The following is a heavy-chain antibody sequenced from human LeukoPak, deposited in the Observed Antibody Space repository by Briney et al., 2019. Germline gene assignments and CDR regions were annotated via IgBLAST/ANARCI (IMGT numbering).Heavy chain of an antibody. J-gene: IGHJ4*02. CDR2: ISWNSGSI. V-gene: IGHV3-9*01. D-gene: IGHD3-10*01. CDR1: GFTFDDYA. CDR3: AKDMSSGSYRAFDY. Sequence: GGSLRLSCAASGFTFDDYAMHWVRQAAGKGLEWVSVISWNSGSIGYADSVKGRFTISRDNAKNSLYLQMNSLRAEDTALYYCAKDMSSGSYRAFDYWGQGTLVTVSS.